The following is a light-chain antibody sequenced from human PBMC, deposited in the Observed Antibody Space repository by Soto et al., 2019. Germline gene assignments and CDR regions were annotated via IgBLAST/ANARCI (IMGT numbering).Light chain of an antibody. Sequence: EIVLTQSPGTLSLSPGERATLSCRASQSVSNNYLAWYQQKPGQAPRRLIYGASTRATGIPDRFSGSGSGTDFTLTIGRLEPEDFAVYYCQQYGSSPTFGEGTRREIK. V-gene: IGKV3-20*01. CDR3: QQYGSSPT. CDR2: GAS. J-gene: IGKJ5*01. CDR1: QSVSNNY.